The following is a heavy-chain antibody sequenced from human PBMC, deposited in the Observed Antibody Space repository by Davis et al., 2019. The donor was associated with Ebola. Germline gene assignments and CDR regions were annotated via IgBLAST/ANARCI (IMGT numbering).Heavy chain of an antibody. Sequence: GESLKISCAASGFTFSSYAMSWIRQAPGKGLEWVSYISSSGSTIYYADSVKGRFTISRDNAKNSLYLQMNSLRAEDTAVYYCARASSTDFWRGYPIDYWGQGTLVTVSS. CDR3: ARASSTDFWRGYPIDY. J-gene: IGHJ4*02. CDR1: GFTFSSYA. V-gene: IGHV3-48*03. CDR2: ISSSGSTI. D-gene: IGHD3-3*01.